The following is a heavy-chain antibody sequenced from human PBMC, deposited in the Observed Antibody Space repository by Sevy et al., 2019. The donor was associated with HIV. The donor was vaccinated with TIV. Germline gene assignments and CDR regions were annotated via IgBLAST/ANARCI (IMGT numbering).Heavy chain of an antibody. CDR1: GFTFRNHA. CDR2: ISSDGAIK. J-gene: IGHJ3*02. CDR3: AKSYSGSYYIPYDAFDM. Sequence: GGSLRLSCVTSGFTFRNHAMHWVRQAPGKGLEWVAVISSDGAIKYYADSVKGRFTFSRDNSKRTLYLQMKSLRPEDTAIYYCAKSYSGSYYIPYDAFDMWGQGTMVTVSS. D-gene: IGHD1-26*01. V-gene: IGHV3-30-3*02.